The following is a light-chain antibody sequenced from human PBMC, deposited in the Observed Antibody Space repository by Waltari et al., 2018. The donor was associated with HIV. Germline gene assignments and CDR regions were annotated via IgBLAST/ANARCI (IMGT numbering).Light chain of an antibody. J-gene: IGLJ2*01. Sequence: SYVLTQPPSVSVAPGKTAMITCGGNNIGSKRVYWYQQKPGQAPVLVIYYDSDRPSGIPERFSGSNSGNTATLTISRVEAGDEADYCCQVWDSSSDHVVFGGGTKLTVL. CDR3: QVWDSSSDHVV. CDR1: NIGSKR. V-gene: IGLV3-21*04. CDR2: YDS.